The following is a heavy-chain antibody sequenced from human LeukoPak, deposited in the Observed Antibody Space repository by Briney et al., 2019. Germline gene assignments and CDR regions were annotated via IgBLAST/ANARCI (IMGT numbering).Heavy chain of an antibody. D-gene: IGHD6-13*01. CDR1: GFPFSIYE. Sequence: GGSLTLSCVVSGFPFSIYEMNWVRQAPGKGLEWVSNIGSSGTTLYYADSVKGRFSISRDNAKSSLYLQMNSLRAEDTAVYYCAKDGSSSWYYYFDYWGQGTLVTVSS. CDR2: IGSSGTTL. V-gene: IGHV3-48*03. CDR3: AKDGSSSWYYYFDY. J-gene: IGHJ4*02.